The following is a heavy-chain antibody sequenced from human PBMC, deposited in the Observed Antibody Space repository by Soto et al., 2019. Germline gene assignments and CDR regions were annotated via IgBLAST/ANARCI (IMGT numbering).Heavy chain of an antibody. CDR2: VYHTGRT. V-gene: IGHV4-61*01. Sequence: SETLSLTCTVSGGSFKSGSYSWSWIRQPPGKGLEWIGYVYHTGRTSYNPSLKSRVSISMGTTKNQLSLNLDSVTAADAAVYFCARDFAYFNSWGQGTLVTVAS. D-gene: IGHD3-3*01. CDR1: GGSFKSGSYS. CDR3: ARDFAYFNS. J-gene: IGHJ4*02.